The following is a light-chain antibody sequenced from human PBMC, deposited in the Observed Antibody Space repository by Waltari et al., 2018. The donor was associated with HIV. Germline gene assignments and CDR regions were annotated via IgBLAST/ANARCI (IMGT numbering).Light chain of an antibody. CDR3: AVWDVSLNGRV. CDR2: RNY. Sequence: QSVLSQPPSASGTPGQRVTFSCSGSSSNIGSNHVYWYQQFPGTAPQLLFYRNYPRRSGVPDRLSGSKSGTSASLAISGLRSEDEADYYCAVWDVSLNGRVFGGGTKLTVL. CDR1: SSNIGSNH. V-gene: IGLV1-47*01. J-gene: IGLJ3*02.